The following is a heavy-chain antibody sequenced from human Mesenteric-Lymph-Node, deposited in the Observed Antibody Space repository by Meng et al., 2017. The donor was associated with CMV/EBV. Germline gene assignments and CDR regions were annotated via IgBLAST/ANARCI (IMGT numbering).Heavy chain of an antibody. V-gene: IGHV1-2*02. J-gene: IGHJ4*01. CDR1: GYTFSDYF. D-gene: IGHD3-3*02. CDR2: IHPNNGDT. Sequence: ASVKVSCKASGYTFSDYFIFWVRQAPGQGLQWMGWIHPNNGDTRSAQTFHNSQGRFTMTRDTSTSTAYMELGGLGSDDTAVYYCARYQFNQIALMDYWGQGTLVTVSS. CDR3: ARYQFNQIALMDY.